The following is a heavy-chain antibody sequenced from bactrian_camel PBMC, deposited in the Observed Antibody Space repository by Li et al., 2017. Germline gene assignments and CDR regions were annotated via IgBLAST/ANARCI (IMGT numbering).Heavy chain of an antibody. CDR2: LSRAGGAT. J-gene: IGHJ6*01. CDR1: EFGRWSVC. D-gene: IGHD2*01. Sequence: VQLVESGGGSVQSGGSLKLSCTASEFGRWSVCMAWFRQAPGKAREGIATLSRAGGATNYADSVKGRFIISRDNAKNTVSLQLNSLKTEDMAMYYCARGTAFSCTDCPPSGLGSFAYWGQGTQVTVS. CDR3: ARGTAFSCTDCPPSGLGSFAY. V-gene: IGHV3S31*01.